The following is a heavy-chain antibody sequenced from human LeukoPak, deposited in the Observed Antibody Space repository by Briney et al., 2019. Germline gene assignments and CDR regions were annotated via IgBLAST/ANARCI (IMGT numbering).Heavy chain of an antibody. CDR2: ITGSDDNT. D-gene: IGHD1-26*01. V-gene: IGHV3-23*01. CDR1: GFTFSSYA. Sequence: GGSLRLSCAGSGFTFSSYAMSWVRQAPGKGLEWVSVITGSDDNTYYADSVKGRFTISRDNSKNTLDLQMNSLRADDTAIYHCAKCMYSGHRRNIFDYWGQGTLVTVSS. J-gene: IGHJ4*02. CDR3: AKCMYSGHRRNIFDY.